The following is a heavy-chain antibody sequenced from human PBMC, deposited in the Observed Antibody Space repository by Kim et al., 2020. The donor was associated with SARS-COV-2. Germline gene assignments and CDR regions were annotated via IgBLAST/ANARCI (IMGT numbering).Heavy chain of an antibody. D-gene: IGHD6-19*01. V-gene: IGHV1-3*01. CDR2: INAGNGNT. CDR3: ARAQYSSGWSFDY. J-gene: IGHJ4*02. CDR1: GYTFTSYA. Sequence: ASVKVSCKASGYTFTSYAMRWVRQAPGQRLEWMGWINAGNGNTKYSQKFQGRVTITRDTSASTAYMELSSLSSEDTAVYYCARAQYSSGWSFDYWGQGTLVTVSS.